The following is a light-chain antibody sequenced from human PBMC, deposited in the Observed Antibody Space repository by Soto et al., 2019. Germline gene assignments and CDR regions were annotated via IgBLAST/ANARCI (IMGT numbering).Light chain of an antibody. V-gene: IGKV3-20*01. CDR3: QHYGTSAL. CDR1: QSVSSSY. CDR2: GAS. Sequence: EIVLTQSPGTLSLSPGERATLSCRASQSVSSSYLAWYQQKPGQASRLLIYGASSRATGIPDRFSVSASGTDFTLTISRLEPEDFAVYYCQHYGTSALFGPGTKVDIK. J-gene: IGKJ3*01.